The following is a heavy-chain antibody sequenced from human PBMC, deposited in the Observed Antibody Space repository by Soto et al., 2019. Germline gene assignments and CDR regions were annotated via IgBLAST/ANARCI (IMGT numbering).Heavy chain of an antibody. J-gene: IGHJ4*02. CDR1: GFTLNDHF. V-gene: IGHV3-72*01. CDR3: VRSAVSATTFYFDY. Sequence: GGSLRLSCAASGFTLNDHFIDWVRQAPWKGLEWVGRTRNKLYSYTTEYAASVKGRFSISTDVSQNSLYLQMNSLKTEDTAVYYCVRSAVSATTFYFDYGGQGTQVTVS. CDR2: TRNKLYSYTT. D-gene: IGHD2-21*01.